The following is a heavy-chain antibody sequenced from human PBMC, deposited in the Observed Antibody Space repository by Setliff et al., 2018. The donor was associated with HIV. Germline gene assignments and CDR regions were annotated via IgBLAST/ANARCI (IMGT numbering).Heavy chain of an antibody. D-gene: IGHD1-7*01. CDR2: IKQDGSEK. J-gene: IGHJ6*01. Sequence: LSCAASGFTFSSYWMSWVRQAPGKGLEWVANIKQDGSEKYYVDSVKGRFTISRDNAKSSLYLQVNSLRAEDTAVYYCARVWLTGTTNYYYYGMDVWGQGTTVTVSS. V-gene: IGHV3-7*01. CDR3: ARVWLTGTTNYYYYGMDV. CDR1: GFTFSSYW.